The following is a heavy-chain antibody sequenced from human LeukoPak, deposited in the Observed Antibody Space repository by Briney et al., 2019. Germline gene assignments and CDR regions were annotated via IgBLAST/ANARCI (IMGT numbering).Heavy chain of an antibody. D-gene: IGHD6-13*01. V-gene: IGHV4-31*03. CDR2: IYYGGST. J-gene: IGHJ2*01. CDR3: ARAQQPWYFDL. Sequence: PSQTLSLTCTVSGGSISSGGYYWSWIRQHPGKGLEWIGYIYYGGSTYYNPSLKSRVTISVDTSKNQFSLKLSSVTAADTAVYYRARAQQPWYFDLWGRGTLVTVSS. CDR1: GGSISSGGYY.